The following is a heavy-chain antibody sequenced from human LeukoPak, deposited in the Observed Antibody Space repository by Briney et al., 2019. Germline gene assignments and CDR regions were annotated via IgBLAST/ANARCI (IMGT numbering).Heavy chain of an antibody. V-gene: IGHV4-39*07. CDR1: GGSISSSSYY. CDR3: ARPASPLPATSGPFPFDS. J-gene: IGHJ3*01. D-gene: IGHD2-2*01. CDR2: IYYSGST. Sequence: NPSETLSLTCTVSGGSISSSSYYWGWIRQPPGKGLEWIGSIYYSGSTYYNPSLKSRVTISVDTSKNRFSLKLDSVTAADTAVYYCARPASPLPATSGPFPFDSWGQGTMVTVSS.